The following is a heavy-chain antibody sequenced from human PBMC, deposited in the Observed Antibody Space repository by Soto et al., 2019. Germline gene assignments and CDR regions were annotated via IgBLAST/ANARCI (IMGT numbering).Heavy chain of an antibody. CDR2: IWYDGSNT. Sequence: TGGSLRLSCVASGLTFSKYWMHWVRQAPGKGPEWVAVIWYDGSNTDYADSVKGRFTISRDNSKNTLYLQMNSLRAEDTAVYYCARESCSGGSCYWYYGMDVWGQGTTVTVSS. CDR1: GLTFSKYW. D-gene: IGHD2-15*01. V-gene: IGHV3-33*01. J-gene: IGHJ6*02. CDR3: ARESCSGGSCYWYYGMDV.